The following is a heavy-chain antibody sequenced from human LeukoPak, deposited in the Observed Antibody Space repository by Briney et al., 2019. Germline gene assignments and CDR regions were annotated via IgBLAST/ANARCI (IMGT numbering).Heavy chain of an antibody. D-gene: IGHD3-9*01. CDR2: IYTSGST. J-gene: IGHJ4*02. CDR3: ARSYYDILTGSQYFDY. V-gene: IGHV4-4*07. Sequence: KPSETLSLTCTVSGGSISSCYWSWIRQPAGKGLEWIGRIYTSGSTNYNPSLKSRVTMSVDTSKNQFSLKLSSVTAADTAVYYCARSYYDILTGSQYFDYWGQGTLVTVSS. CDR1: GGSISSCY.